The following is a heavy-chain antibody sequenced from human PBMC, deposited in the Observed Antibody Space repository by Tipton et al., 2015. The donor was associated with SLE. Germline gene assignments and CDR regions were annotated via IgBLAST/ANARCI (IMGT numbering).Heavy chain of an antibody. D-gene: IGHD5-24*01. CDR1: GDSISSYY. CDR2: IYSSGST. Sequence: TLSLTCSVSGDSISSYYWNWIRQPPGKGLEWIGLIYSSGSTNYNPSLKSRVTISVATSKNQLSLRLNSVTAADTAVYYCARSEKWLQSYFDYWGQGTLVTVSS. J-gene: IGHJ4*02. V-gene: IGHV4-59*12. CDR3: ARSEKWLQSYFDY.